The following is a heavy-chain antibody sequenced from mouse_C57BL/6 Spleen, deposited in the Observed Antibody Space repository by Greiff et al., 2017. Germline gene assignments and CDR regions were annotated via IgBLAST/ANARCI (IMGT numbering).Heavy chain of an antibody. CDR3: ASSDYYGTMLFAY. J-gene: IGHJ3*01. D-gene: IGHD1-1*01. V-gene: IGHV2-6*01. CDR1: GFSLTSYG. CDR2: IWGVGST. Sequence: VKVVESGPGLVAPSQSLSITCTVSGFSLTSYGVDWVRQSPGKGLEWLGVIWGVGSTNYNSALKSRLSISKDNSKSQVFLKMNSLQTDDTAMYYCASSDYYGTMLFAYWGQGTLVTVSA.